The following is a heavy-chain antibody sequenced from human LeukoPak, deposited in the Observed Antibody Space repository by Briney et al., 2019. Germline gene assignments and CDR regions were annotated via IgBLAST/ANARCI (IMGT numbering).Heavy chain of an antibody. J-gene: IGHJ4*02. CDR1: GFTFSSYA. Sequence: QTGGSLRLSCAASGFTFSSYAMSWVRHAPGKGLEWVSAISGSGGSTYYADSVKGRFTISRDNCKNTLYLQMNSLRAEDTAVYYWAKDSSSGWYGFDSWGQGTLVTVSS. CDR2: ISGSGGST. V-gene: IGHV3-23*01. D-gene: IGHD6-19*01. CDR3: AKDSSSGWYGFDS.